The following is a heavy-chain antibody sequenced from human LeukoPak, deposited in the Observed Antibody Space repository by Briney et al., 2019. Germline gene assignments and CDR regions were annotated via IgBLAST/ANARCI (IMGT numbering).Heavy chain of an antibody. Sequence: EASVKVSCKASGYTDTIYGISWVRQAPGQGLEWMGWISGYNGNTNYPQRLQGRVTLTTDTSTSTSYMELRSLRSDDTAIYYCASASRSGYSYGYMRNDALDIWGQGTMVTVSS. CDR3: ASASRSGYSYGYMRNDALDI. V-gene: IGHV1-18*01. CDR1: GYTDTIYG. D-gene: IGHD5-18*01. CDR2: ISGYNGNT. J-gene: IGHJ3*02.